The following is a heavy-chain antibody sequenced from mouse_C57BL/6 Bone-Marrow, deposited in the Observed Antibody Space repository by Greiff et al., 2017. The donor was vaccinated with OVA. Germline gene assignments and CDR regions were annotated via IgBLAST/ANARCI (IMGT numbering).Heavy chain of an antibody. D-gene: IGHD2-4*01. CDR1: GYTFTDYE. V-gene: IGHV1-15*01. J-gene: IGHJ4*01. CDR3: TRPTMITTGYYYAMDY. CDR2: IDPETGGT. Sequence: VQLQQSGAELVRPGASVTLSCKASGYTFTDYEMHWVKQTPVHGLEWIGAIDPETGGTAYNQKFKGKAILTADKSSSTAYMELRSLTSEDSAVYYWTRPTMITTGYYYAMDYWGQGTSVTVAS.